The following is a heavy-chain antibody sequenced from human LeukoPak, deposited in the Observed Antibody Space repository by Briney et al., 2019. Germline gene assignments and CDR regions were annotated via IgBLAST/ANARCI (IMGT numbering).Heavy chain of an antibody. D-gene: IGHD6-6*01. CDR1: GYTFPSYF. V-gene: IGHV1-46*01. CDR2: INPTGGST. CDR3: ARTAARRFDY. J-gene: IGHJ4*02. Sequence: WASVKVSCKASGYTFPSYFMHWVRQAPGQGLEWMGIINPTGGSTTYAQKFQGRVTMTRDTFTSTVYMELSSLRSDDTAVYYCARTAARRFDYWGQGTLVTVSS.